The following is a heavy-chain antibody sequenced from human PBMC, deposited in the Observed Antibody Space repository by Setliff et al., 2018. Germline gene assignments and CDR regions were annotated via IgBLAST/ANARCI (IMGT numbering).Heavy chain of an antibody. CDR2: ISAYNGNT. Sequence: ASVKVSCKASGYTFASYGISWVRQAPGQGLEWMGWISAYNGNTDYAQKLQGRVTMTTDTSTSTAYMELRSLRSDDTAVYYCARDRIITRIVAPMSPLHDAFDIWGQGTMVTVSS. CDR1: GYTFASYG. D-gene: IGHD3-22*01. J-gene: IGHJ3*02. V-gene: IGHV1-18*01. CDR3: ARDRIITRIVAPMSPLHDAFDI.